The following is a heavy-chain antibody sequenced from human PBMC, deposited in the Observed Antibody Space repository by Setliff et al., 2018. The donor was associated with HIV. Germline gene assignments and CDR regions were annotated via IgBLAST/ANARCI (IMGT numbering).Heavy chain of an antibody. CDR1: GGSISSYY. Sequence: PSETLSLTCTVSGGSISSYYWSWIRQPPGKGLEWIGYIYTSGSVNYNPSLKSRVTISVDTSENQFSLRLNPVTAADTAVYYCARYRYYYDSSGYGRWFDPWGQGTLVTVSS. CDR2: IYTSGSV. J-gene: IGHJ5*02. D-gene: IGHD3-22*01. CDR3: ARYRYYYDSSGYGRWFDP. V-gene: IGHV4-4*08.